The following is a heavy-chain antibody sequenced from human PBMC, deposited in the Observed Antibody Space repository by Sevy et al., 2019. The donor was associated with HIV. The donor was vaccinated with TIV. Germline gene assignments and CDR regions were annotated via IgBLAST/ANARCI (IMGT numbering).Heavy chain of an antibody. Sequence: GGSLRLSCAASGFTFSSYDMHWVRQATGKGLEWVSTIGTAGDTYYPGSVKGRFTMSRENAKNSLYLQMNSLRAGDTAVYYCARGGDIVVVPAVWGYMDVWGKGTTVTVSS. V-gene: IGHV3-13*01. CDR2: IGTAGDT. CDR3: ARGGDIVVVPAVWGYMDV. J-gene: IGHJ6*03. CDR1: GFTFSSYD. D-gene: IGHD2-2*01.